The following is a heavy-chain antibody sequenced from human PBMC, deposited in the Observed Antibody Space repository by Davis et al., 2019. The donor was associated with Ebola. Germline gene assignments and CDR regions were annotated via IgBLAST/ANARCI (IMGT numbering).Heavy chain of an antibody. V-gene: IGHV4-30-2*01. CDR1: GGSVSSGGYS. D-gene: IGHD1-1*01. CDR2: IYDSGST. CDR3: AREERQLVLFDP. Sequence: SETLSLTCGVSGGSVSSGGYSWSWIRQPPGKGLEWIGFIYDSGSTYYNPSLGSRVTISQDRSNNLFSLKVNSVTAADTAVYYCAREERQLVLFDPWGQGTRVTVSS. J-gene: IGHJ5*02.